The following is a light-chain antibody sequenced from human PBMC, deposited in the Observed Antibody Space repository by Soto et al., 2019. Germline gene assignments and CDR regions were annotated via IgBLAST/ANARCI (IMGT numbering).Light chain of an antibody. CDR1: SSNIGAGFD. CDR2: GNS. V-gene: IGLV1-40*01. Sequence: QSVLTQPPSVSGAPGQRVTISCSGNSSNIGAGFDVHWYQLLPGTAPKLLIYGNSDRPSGVPDRFSGSKSGTSASLAITGLQGEDDADYYCQSYDMSPSGSVVFGGGTKVTVL. CDR3: QSYDMSPSGSVV. J-gene: IGLJ2*01.